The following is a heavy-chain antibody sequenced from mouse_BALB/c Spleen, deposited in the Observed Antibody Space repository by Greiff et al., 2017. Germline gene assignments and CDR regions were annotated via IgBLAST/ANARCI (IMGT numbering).Heavy chain of an antibody. CDR2: IWAGGST. V-gene: IGHV2-9*02. D-gene: IGHD1-1*01. Sequence: VKLMESGPGLVAPSQSLSITCTVSGFSLTSYGVHWVRQPPGKGLEWLGVIWAGGSTNYNSALMSRLSISKDNSKSQVFLKMNSLQTDDTAMYYCAREREYYYGRFAYWGQGTLVTVSA. J-gene: IGHJ3*01. CDR3: AREREYYYGRFAY. CDR1: GFSLTSYG.